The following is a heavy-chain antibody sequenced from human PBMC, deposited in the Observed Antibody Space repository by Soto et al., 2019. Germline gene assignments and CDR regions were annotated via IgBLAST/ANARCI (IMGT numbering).Heavy chain of an antibody. CDR2: IKNNANSYAI. V-gene: IGHV3-72*01. Sequence: EVQLVESGGGLVQPGGPLRLSCAASGFTFSDHYMDWVRQAPWKGLEWVARIKNNANSYAIEYAASVKGRFTISRDDSKNSLYLQMNSLRTEDTAFYYCVRVKLGPQPLKAFDAWGQGTMVTVSS. J-gene: IGHJ3*01. D-gene: IGHD7-27*01. CDR1: GFTFSDHY. CDR3: VRVKLGPQPLKAFDA.